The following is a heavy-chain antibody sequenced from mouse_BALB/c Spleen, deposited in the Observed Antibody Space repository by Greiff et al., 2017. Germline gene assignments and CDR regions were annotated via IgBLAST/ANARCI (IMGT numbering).Heavy chain of an antibody. CDR3: ARNIGIRVSYYFDY. J-gene: IGHJ2*01. CDR1: GFSLTSYG. V-gene: IGHV2-2*02. D-gene: IGHD2-4*01. Sequence: QVQLKQSGPGLVQPSQSLSITCTVSGFSLTSYGVHWVRQSPGKGLEWLGVIWSGGSTDYNAAFISRLSISKDNSKSQVFFKMNSLQANDTAIYYCARNIGIRVSYYFDYWGQGTTLTVSS. CDR2: IWSGGST.